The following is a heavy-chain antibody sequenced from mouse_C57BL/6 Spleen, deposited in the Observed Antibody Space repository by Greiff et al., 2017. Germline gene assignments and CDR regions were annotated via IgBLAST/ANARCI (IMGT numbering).Heavy chain of an antibody. D-gene: IGHD1-1*02. CDR3: ARGVGPYYAMDY. CDR2: IYPGSGST. V-gene: IGHV1-55*01. Sequence: QVQLQQPGAELVKPGASVKMSCKASGYTFTSYWITWVKQRPGQGLEWIGDIYPGSGSTNYNEKFKSKATLTVDTSSSPAYMQLSSLTSEDSAVYYCARGVGPYYAMDYWGQGTSVTVSS. CDR1: GYTFTSYW. J-gene: IGHJ4*01.